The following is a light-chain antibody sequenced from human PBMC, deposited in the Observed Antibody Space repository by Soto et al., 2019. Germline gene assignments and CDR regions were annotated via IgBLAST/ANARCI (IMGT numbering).Light chain of an antibody. Sequence: AIQMTQSPSSLSASVGDRVTITCRASQGIRNGLGWYQQKPGKAPTLLIYAASSLQSGVPLRFSGSGSGTDFTLTISSLQPEDFATYYCLQDYSYPRTFGQGTKVEIK. V-gene: IGKV1-6*01. J-gene: IGKJ1*01. CDR3: LQDYSYPRT. CDR1: QGIRNG. CDR2: AAS.